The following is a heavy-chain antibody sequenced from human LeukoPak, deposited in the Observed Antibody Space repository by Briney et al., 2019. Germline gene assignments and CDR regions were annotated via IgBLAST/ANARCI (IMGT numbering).Heavy chain of an antibody. D-gene: IGHD5-12*01. CDR3: VRHDGRGGATMGSLDS. J-gene: IGHJ4*02. CDR2: TYSSGST. Sequence: SETLSLTCTVSGGSISNYYWSWIRQPPGKGLEWIGYTYSSGSTNYNPSLKSRVTISVDTSKNQFSLQLNSVTAADTAVYYCVRHDGRGGATMGSLDSWGQGSLVTVSS. V-gene: IGHV4-59*08. CDR1: GGSISNYY.